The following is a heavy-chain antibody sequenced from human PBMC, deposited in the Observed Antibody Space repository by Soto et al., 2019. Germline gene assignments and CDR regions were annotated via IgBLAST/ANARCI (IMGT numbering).Heavy chain of an antibody. CDR2: IDPSDSYT. CDR3: AKGVIDRGANA. J-gene: IGHJ5*02. Sequence: PGESLKISCKGSGYSFTSYWISWVRQMPGKGLEWMGRIDPSDSYTNYSPSFQGHVTISADKSISTAYLQMNSLRAEDTAIYHCAKGVIDRGANAWGQGTVVTVSS. V-gene: IGHV5-10-1*01. D-gene: IGHD2-8*01. CDR1: GYSFTSYW.